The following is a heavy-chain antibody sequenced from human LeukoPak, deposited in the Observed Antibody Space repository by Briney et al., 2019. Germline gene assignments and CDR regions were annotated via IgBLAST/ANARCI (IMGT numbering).Heavy chain of an antibody. D-gene: IGHD1-1*01. J-gene: IGHJ4*02. CDR1: GFTFSDYW. V-gene: IGHV3-23*01. CDR2: IGATRGTT. Sequence: GGSLRLSCGASGFTFSDYWMSWVRQAPGEGLEWVSSIGATRGTTYYADSVKGRFTISRDNSQNTLYLQMNGLRAEDTAVYYCAKALSYWNYFDYWGQGTLVTVSS. CDR3: AKALSYWNYFDY.